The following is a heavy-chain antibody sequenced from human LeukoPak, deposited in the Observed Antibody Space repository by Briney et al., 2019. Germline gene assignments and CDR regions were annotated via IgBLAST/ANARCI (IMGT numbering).Heavy chain of an antibody. J-gene: IGHJ6*04. V-gene: IGHV3-30*02. CDR1: GFTFTNYG. D-gene: IGHD1-1*01. CDR3: ARDLGMSPTV. Sequence: PGGSLSLSCAASGFTFTNYGMHGFRRAPARGLVEVAFIHFHGTNKYYAESVKGRFTVSRDNSKNTLYLQMNSLTAADTAVYYCARDLGMSPTVWGKGTTVTVSS. CDR2: IHFHGTNK.